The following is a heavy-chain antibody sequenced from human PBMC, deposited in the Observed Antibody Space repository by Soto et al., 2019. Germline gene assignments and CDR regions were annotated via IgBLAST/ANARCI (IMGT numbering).Heavy chain of an antibody. CDR3: ALARYSNFDY. D-gene: IGHD4-4*01. CDR2: LYWDDDK. CDR1: GFSLRRTGEG. V-gene: IGHV2-5*02. J-gene: IGHJ4*02. Sequence: QITLKESGPSLVKPTQTLTLTCTFSGFSLRRTGEGVGWIRQPPGKALEWLALLYWDDDKSYSPSLKSRLTIPTDVSNHQVGLTLSNMDPVDTATYYCALARYSNFDYWGQGTLVTVSS.